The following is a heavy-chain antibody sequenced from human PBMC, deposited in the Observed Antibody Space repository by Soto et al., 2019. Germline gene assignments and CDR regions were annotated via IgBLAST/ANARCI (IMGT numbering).Heavy chain of an antibody. Sequence: EVQLVESGGGLVQPGGSLRLSCATSGFTFSSYWMYWVRQAPGKGLVWVSRINSDGSNTGYADSVKGRFTISRDNAKRTLYLEMNRLRAEDTAVYYCARNFDYWGQGILVTVSS. CDR3: ARNFDY. V-gene: IGHV3-74*01. CDR2: INSDGSNT. J-gene: IGHJ4*02. CDR1: GFTFSSYW.